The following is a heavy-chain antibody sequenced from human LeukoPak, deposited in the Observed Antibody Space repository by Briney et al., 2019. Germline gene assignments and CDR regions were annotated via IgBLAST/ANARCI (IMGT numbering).Heavy chain of an antibody. CDR3: ARDALGSYDY. V-gene: IGHV3-11*01. Sequence: PGGPLRVSCAASGFPFSDYYMFWIRQARGKGLEWISYISNSGSTMYYADSVKGRFTISRDNSKNTLYLQMNNLRAEDTAVYYCARDALGSYDYWGQGSLVTVSS. J-gene: IGHJ4*02. CDR1: GFPFSDYY. CDR2: ISNSGSTM. D-gene: IGHD3-10*01.